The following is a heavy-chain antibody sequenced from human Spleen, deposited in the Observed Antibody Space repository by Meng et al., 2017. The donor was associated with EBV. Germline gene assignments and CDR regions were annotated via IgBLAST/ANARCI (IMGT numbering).Heavy chain of an antibody. CDR3: ARKSVAEGQDY. D-gene: IGHD6-19*01. Sequence: QVRLHGSGLRRLHPSETLSPTCSVSVGSISTYYWSWIRRPPGKGLGWIAYVCFSGSTNYNPSLKSRVTISVDKSKNQFSLKLSSVTAADTAVYYCARKSVAEGQDYWGQGTLVTVSS. CDR1: VGSISTYY. J-gene: IGHJ4*02. CDR2: VCFSGST. V-gene: IGHV4-59*12.